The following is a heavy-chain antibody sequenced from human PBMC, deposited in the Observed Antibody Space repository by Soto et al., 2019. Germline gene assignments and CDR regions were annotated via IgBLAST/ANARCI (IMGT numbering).Heavy chain of an antibody. CDR1: GFTFSSYA. V-gene: IGHV3-23*01. CDR3: AKSSGSWAVAGTPFDY. CDR2: ISGSGGST. J-gene: IGHJ4*02. Sequence: GGSLRLSCAASGFTFSSYAMSWVRQAPGKGLEWVSAISGSGGSTYYADSVKGRFTISRDNSKNTLYLQMNSLRAEDTAVYYCAKSSGSWAVAGTPFDYWGQGTLVTVSS. D-gene: IGHD6-19*01.